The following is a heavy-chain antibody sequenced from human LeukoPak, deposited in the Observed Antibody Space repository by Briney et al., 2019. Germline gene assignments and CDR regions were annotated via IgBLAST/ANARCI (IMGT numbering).Heavy chain of an antibody. CDR3: ARHRRGFDP. J-gene: IGHJ5*02. CDR2: INHSGST. Sequence: KASETLSLTCAVYGGSFSGYYWSWIRQPPGKGLEWIGEINHSGSTNYNPSLQSRVTISVDTSKNQFSLKLSSVTAADTAVYYCARHRRGFDPWGQGTLVTVSS. CDR1: GGSFSGYY. V-gene: IGHV4-34*01.